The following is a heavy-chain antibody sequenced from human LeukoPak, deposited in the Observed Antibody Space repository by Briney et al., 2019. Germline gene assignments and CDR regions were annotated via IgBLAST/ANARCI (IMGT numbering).Heavy chain of an antibody. Sequence: GGSLRLSCAASGFTFSSYAMSWVRQAPGKGLEWVPAISGSGGSTYYADSVKGRFTISRDNSKNTLYLQMNSLRAEDTAVYYCAKDAAPDPYSSSWYDFDYWGQGTLVTVSS. CDR2: ISGSGGST. CDR1: GFTFSSYA. J-gene: IGHJ4*02. V-gene: IGHV3-23*01. CDR3: AKDAAPDPYSSSWYDFDY. D-gene: IGHD6-13*01.